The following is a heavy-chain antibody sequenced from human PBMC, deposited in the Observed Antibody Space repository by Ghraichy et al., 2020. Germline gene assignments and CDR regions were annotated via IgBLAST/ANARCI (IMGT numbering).Heavy chain of an antibody. CDR2: ISSSSSYI. CDR1: GFTFSSYS. Sequence: GESLNISCAASGFTFSSYSMNWVRQAPGKGLEWVSSISSSSSYIYYADSVKGRFTISRDNAKNSLYLQMNSLRAEDTAVYYCARDRETTVVTPFDYWGQETLVTVSS. CDR3: ARDRETTVVTPFDY. D-gene: IGHD4-23*01. J-gene: IGHJ4*02. V-gene: IGHV3-21*01.